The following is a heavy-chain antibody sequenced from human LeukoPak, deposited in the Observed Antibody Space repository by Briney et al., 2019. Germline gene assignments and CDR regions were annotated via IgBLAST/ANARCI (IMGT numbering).Heavy chain of an antibody. CDR1: GYTFTNYD. J-gene: IGHJ4*02. Sequence: ASVKVSFRASGYTFTNYDINWVRQATGQGLEWMGWMNPNSGNTGYAQKFQGRVTMTRNTSITTAYMELSSLRSEDTAVYYCARSPHRYYLDSWGQGTLVTVSS. CDR2: MNPNSGNT. V-gene: IGHV1-8*01. CDR3: ARSPHRYYLDS.